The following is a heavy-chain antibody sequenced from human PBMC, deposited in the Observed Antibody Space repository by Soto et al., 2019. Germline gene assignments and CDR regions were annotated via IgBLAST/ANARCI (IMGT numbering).Heavy chain of an antibody. CDR3: ATRPAQCDH. D-gene: IGHD6-6*01. J-gene: IGHJ4*02. CDR2: ITTDKGKT. Sequence: QVQLVQSGPEVKKPGASVKVSCKTSGYTFTSYGISWVRQAPGQGLEWMGWITTDKGKTTYAQTFQGRVTMTTNTSTSTAYMELRGLPSDGTAVYYSATRPAQCDHWYQATLVTVSP. V-gene: IGHV1-18*01. CDR1: GYTFTSYG.